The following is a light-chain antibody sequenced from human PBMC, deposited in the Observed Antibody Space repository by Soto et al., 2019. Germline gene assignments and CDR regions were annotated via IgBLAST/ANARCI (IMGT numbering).Light chain of an antibody. Sequence: EIVLSQSPGTLSLSPGERATLSCRASQSVSSSYLAWYQQKPGQAPRLLFSGASSRATGIPDRFSDSGSGTVFTLTITRLEPEDFAVYYCQQYGSSPLTFGQGAKVDIK. V-gene: IGKV3-20*01. CDR2: GAS. CDR1: QSVSSSY. J-gene: IGKJ1*01. CDR3: QQYGSSPLT.